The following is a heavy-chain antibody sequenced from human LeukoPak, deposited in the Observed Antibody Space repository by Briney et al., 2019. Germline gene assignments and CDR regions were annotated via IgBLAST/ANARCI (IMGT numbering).Heavy chain of an antibody. J-gene: IGHJ4*02. V-gene: IGHV3-7*01. CDR2: IEPDGSEK. Sequence: RPGESLRLSCAASGFTFSSYWMGWVRQAPGKGLEWVANIEPDGSEKYYVDSAKGRFTISRDNAKNSLYLQMNSLRAEDTAMYYCARDRQPGDYWGQGTLVTVSS. CDR3: ARDRQPGDY. D-gene: IGHD6-13*01. CDR1: GFTFSSYW.